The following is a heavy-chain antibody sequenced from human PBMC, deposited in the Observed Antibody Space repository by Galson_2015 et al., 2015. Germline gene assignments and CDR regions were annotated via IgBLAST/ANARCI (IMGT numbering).Heavy chain of an antibody. J-gene: IGHJ4*02. CDR2: ISSSSSTI. D-gene: IGHD3-10*01. CDR3: ARGRLWFGELSPPFGY. V-gene: IGHV3-48*02. CDR1: GFTFSSYS. Sequence: SLRLSCAASGFTFSSYSMNWVRQAPGKGLEWVSYISSSSSTIYYADSVKGRFTISRDNAKNSLYLQMNSLRDEDTAVYYCARGRLWFGELSPPFGYWGQGTLVTVSS.